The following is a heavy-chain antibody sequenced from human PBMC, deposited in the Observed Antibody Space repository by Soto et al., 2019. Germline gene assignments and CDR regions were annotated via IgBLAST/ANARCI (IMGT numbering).Heavy chain of an antibody. CDR2: INPNSGGT. D-gene: IGHD6-13*01. CDR1: GYTFSGYY. V-gene: IGHV1-2*04. CDR3: ARDSNRSQNGMDV. J-gene: IGHJ6*02. Sequence: VASVKVSCKASGYTFSGYYMHWVRQAPGQGLEWMGWINPNSGGTNYAQKFQGWVTMTRDTSISTAYMELSRLRSDDTAVYYCARDSNRSQNGMDVWGQGTTVTVSS.